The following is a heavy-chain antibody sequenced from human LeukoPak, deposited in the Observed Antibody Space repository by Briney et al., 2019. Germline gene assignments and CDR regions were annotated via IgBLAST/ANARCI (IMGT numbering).Heavy chain of an antibody. Sequence: GASVKVSCKASGGTFSSYAIGWVRQAPGQGLEWMGGIIPIFGTANYAQKFQGRVTITADESTSTAYMELSSLRSEDTAVYYCARAPIYQHLQTTYNYWAQGTLVTVSS. CDR1: GGTFSSYA. V-gene: IGHV1-69*13. J-gene: IGHJ4*02. CDR3: ARAPIYQHLQTTYNY. CDR2: IIPIFGTA. D-gene: IGHD3-3*01.